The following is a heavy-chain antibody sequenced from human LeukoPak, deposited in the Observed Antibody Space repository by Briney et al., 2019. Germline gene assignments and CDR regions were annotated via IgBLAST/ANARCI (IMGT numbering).Heavy chain of an antibody. V-gene: IGHV1-2*02. CDR3: ARGFNLEEDNWFDP. J-gene: IGHJ5*02. CDR1: GYTFTGYY. D-gene: IGHD3-3*01. Sequence: ASVKVSCKASGYTFTGYYMHWVRQAPGLGLEWMGWINPNSGGTNYAQKFQGRVTMTRDTSISTAYMELSRLRSDDTAVYYCARGFNLEEDNWFDPWGQGTLVTVSS. CDR2: INPNSGGT.